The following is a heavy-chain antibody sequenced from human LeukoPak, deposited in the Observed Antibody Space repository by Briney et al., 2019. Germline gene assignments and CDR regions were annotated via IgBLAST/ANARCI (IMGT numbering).Heavy chain of an antibody. CDR3: ARGNYGDYSYYYYYYMDV. Sequence: SETLSLTCAVYGGSFSGYYWSWIRQPPGKGLEWIGEINHSGSTNYNPSLKSRVTISVDTSKNQFSLKLSSVTAVDTAVYYCARGNYGDYSYYYYYYMDVWGKGTTVTVSS. CDR1: GGSFSGYY. D-gene: IGHD4-17*01. J-gene: IGHJ6*03. CDR2: INHSGST. V-gene: IGHV4-34*01.